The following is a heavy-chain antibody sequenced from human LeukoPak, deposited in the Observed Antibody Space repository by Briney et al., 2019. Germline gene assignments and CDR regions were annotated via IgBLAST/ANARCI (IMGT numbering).Heavy chain of an antibody. V-gene: IGHV3-48*01. Sequence: GGSLRLSCAASGFTFSSYSMNWVRQAPGKGLEWVSYISSSSSTIYYADSVKGRFTISRDNAKNSLYLQMNSLRAEDTAVYYCARSHYDFWSGDYYYMDVWGKGTTVTVSS. CDR1: GFTFSSYS. J-gene: IGHJ6*03. CDR2: ISSSSSTI. D-gene: IGHD3-3*01. CDR3: ARSHYDFWSGDYYYMDV.